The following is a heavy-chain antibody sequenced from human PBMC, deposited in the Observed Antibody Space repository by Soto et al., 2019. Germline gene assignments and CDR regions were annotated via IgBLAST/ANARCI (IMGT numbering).Heavy chain of an antibody. J-gene: IGHJ4*02. Sequence: KPSETLSLTCTVSGGSISSYYWNWIRQPPGKGLEWIGYIYYSGSTNYNPSLKSRVTISVDTSKNQFSLKLSSVTAADTAVYYCASGNLEWLPYYFDYWGQGTLVTVSS. CDR1: GGSISSYY. D-gene: IGHD3-3*01. V-gene: IGHV4-59*01. CDR3: ASGNLEWLPYYFDY. CDR2: IYYSGST.